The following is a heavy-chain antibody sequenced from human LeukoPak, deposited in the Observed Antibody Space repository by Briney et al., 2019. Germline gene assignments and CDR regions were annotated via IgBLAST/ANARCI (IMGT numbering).Heavy chain of an antibody. CDR2: IYHSGST. CDR3: ARAPYDYVWGSYRVDALDI. V-gene: IGHV4-38-2*01. Sequence: PSETLSLTCAVSGYSISSGYYWGWIRQPPGKGLEWIGSIYHSGSTYYNPSLKSRVTISVDTSKNQFSLKLSSVTAADTAVYYCARAPYDYVWGSYRVDALDIWGQGTLVTVSS. CDR1: GYSISSGYY. J-gene: IGHJ4*02. D-gene: IGHD3-16*02.